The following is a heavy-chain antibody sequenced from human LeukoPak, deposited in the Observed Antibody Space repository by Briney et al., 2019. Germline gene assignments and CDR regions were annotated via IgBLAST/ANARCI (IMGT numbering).Heavy chain of an antibody. Sequence: SETLSLTCTVSVGSISSSCYWCSRIRHQGGSGWEWIGYIFYSGSTYYNPSLKSRVTISVDTSKNPFSLKLSSVTAADTAVYYCARVNVLRGQGFDYWGQGTLVTVSS. CDR3: ARVNVLRGQGFDY. CDR2: IFYSGST. D-gene: IGHD3-10*01. CDR1: VGSISSSCYW. J-gene: IGHJ4*02. V-gene: IGHV4-31*03.